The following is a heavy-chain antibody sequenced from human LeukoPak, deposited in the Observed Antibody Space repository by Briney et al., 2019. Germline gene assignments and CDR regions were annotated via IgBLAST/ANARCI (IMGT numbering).Heavy chain of an antibody. CDR1: GGTFSSYA. CDR2: IIPIFGTA. CDR3: ARAFTVGAGPGY. J-gene: IGHJ4*02. D-gene: IGHD1-26*01. Sequence: GASVKVSCKASGGTFSSYAISWVRQAPGQGLEWMGGIIPIFGTANYAQKFQGRVTITADESTSTAYMELSSLRSEDTAVYYCARAFTVGAGPGYWGQGTLVTVSS. V-gene: IGHV1-69*13.